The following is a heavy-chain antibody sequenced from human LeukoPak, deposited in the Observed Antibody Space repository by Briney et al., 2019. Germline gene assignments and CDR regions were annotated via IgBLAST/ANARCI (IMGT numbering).Heavy chain of an antibody. CDR2: LSYDGSEK. D-gene: IGHD3-10*01. Sequence: PGGSLRLSCAASGFTFSTYAMHWVRQAPGKGLERVALLSYDGSEKFYADSVKGRFTISRDNSKNTVDLQMNSLRAEDTAVYYCAKYGSGSDYYYYGLDVWGQGTTVTVSS. V-gene: IGHV3-30*18. J-gene: IGHJ6*02. CDR1: GFTFSTYA. CDR3: AKYGSGSDYYYYGLDV.